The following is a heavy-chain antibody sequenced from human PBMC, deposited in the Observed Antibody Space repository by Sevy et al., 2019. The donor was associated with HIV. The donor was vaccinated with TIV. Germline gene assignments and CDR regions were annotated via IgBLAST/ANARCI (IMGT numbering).Heavy chain of an antibody. V-gene: IGHV3-7*01. CDR1: GFTFHTYW. J-gene: IGHJ4*02. CDR2: IRQDGNEI. Sequence: GGSLRLSCAASGFTFHTYWMQWVRQAPGKGLEWVANIRQDGNEIYYADSVKGRFTISRDNAMQSLYLEMNTLRVEDSGTYYSARRYFDVWGQGTLVTVSS. CDR3: ARRYFDV.